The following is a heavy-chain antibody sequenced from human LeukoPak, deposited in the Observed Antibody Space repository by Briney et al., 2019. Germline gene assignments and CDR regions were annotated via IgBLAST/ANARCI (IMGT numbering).Heavy chain of an antibody. J-gene: IGHJ6*03. D-gene: IGHD6-19*01. Sequence: GGSLRLSCAASGFTFSHYWMTWVRQAPGKGLEWVSGISGSGGSTYYADSVKGRFTISRDNSKNTLYLQMNSLRAEDTAVYYCAKAIGYSSGWYYYYMDVWGKGTTVTVSS. CDR1: GFTFSHYW. CDR2: ISGSGGST. V-gene: IGHV3-23*01. CDR3: AKAIGYSSGWYYYYMDV.